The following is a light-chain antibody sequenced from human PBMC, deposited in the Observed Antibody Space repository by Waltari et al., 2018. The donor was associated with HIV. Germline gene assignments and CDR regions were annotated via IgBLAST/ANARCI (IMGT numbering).Light chain of an antibody. CDR1: QSVSSN. CDR3: QQYNNWPPRS. Sequence: EIVMTQSPATLSVSPGERVTLSCRASQSVSSNLAWYQQKPGQAPRLLIYGASTRATGIPARFSGSGSGTEFTLTISSLQSEDFVVYYCQQYNNWPPRSSGQGTKVEIK. CDR2: GAS. J-gene: IGKJ1*01. V-gene: IGKV3-15*01.